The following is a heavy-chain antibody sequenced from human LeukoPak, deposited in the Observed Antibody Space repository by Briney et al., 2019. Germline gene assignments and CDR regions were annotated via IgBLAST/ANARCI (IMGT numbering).Heavy chain of an antibody. J-gene: IGHJ4*02. V-gene: IGHV3-11*01. CDR2: IGGSGTPI. CDR1: GFTFSDYY. Sequence: GGSLRLSCAASGFTFSDYYMSWIRQAPGKGLEWVSHIGGSGTPISYADSVRGRFTISRDNAINPLFLQMNSLRAEDTAVYYCARDPNRVDYWGQGTLVTVSS. CDR3: ARDPNRVDY.